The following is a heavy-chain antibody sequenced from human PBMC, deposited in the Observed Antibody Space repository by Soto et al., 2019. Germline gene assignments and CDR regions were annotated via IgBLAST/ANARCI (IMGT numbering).Heavy chain of an antibody. CDR1: GFTFSSYG. J-gene: IGHJ6*02. CDR2: ISYDGSNK. D-gene: IGHD3-16*01. V-gene: IGHV3-30*03. Sequence: QVQLAESGGGVVQPGRSLRLSCAASGFTFSSYGMHWVRQAPGKGLEWVAVISYDGSNKYYADSVKGRFTISRDNSKNTLYLQMNSLRAEDTAVYYCARHYGYYGMDVWGQGTTVTVSS. CDR3: ARHYGYYGMDV.